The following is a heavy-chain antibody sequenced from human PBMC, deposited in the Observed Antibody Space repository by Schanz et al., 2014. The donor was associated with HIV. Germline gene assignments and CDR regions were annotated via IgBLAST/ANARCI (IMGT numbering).Heavy chain of an antibody. J-gene: IGHJ4*02. Sequence: QVQLVQSGAEVKKPGSSVKVSCKASGGTFSIYAISWVRQAPGQGLEWMGGIIHIFGTTNYAPKFQGRVTINVDESTSTAYMELSSLRSDDTALFYCARAPYTSGWYGVDYWGQGTLVTVSS. CDR2: IIHIFGTT. D-gene: IGHD6-19*01. CDR3: ARAPYTSGWYGVDY. V-gene: IGHV1-69*01. CDR1: GGTFSIYA.